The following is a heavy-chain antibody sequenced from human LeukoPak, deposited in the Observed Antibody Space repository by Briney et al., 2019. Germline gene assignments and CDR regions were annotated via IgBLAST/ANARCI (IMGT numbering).Heavy chain of an antibody. Sequence: SVKVSCKASGGTFSSYAISWVRQAPGQGLEWVGGIIPIFGTANYAQKFQGRVTITTDESTSTAYMELSSLRSEDTAVYYCARLYGYGDYSDVWGKGTTVTVSS. CDR3: ARLYGYGDYSDV. V-gene: IGHV1-69*05. CDR1: GGTFSSYA. CDR2: IIPIFGTA. D-gene: IGHD4-17*01. J-gene: IGHJ6*03.